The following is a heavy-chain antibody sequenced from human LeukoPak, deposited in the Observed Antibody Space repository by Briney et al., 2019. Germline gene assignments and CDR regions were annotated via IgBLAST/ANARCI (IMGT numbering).Heavy chain of an antibody. CDR1: GGSFSGYY. CDR3: ARVSVNPFDFDY. Sequence: SETLSLTCAVYGGSFSGYYWSWIRQPPGKGLEWIGEINHSGSTNYNPSLKSRVTISVDTSKNQFSLKLSSVTAADTAVYYCARVSVNPFDFDYWGQGTLVTVSS. D-gene: IGHD1-14*01. CDR2: INHSGST. J-gene: IGHJ4*02. V-gene: IGHV4-34*01.